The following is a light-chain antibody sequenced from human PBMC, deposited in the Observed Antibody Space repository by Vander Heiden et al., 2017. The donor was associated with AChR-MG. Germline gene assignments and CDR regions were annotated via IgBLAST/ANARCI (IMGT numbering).Light chain of an antibody. J-gene: IGKJ1*01. CDR1: QSVLYSSNNKNY. Sequence: DIVMTQSPDSLAVSLGERAPINCKSSQSVLYSSNNKNYLAWYQQKPRQPPKLLIYWASTRESGVPDRFSGSGSGTDFALTISSLQAEDVAVYYCQQYYSTPWTFGQGTKVEIK. V-gene: IGKV4-1*01. CDR3: QQYYSTPWT. CDR2: WAS.